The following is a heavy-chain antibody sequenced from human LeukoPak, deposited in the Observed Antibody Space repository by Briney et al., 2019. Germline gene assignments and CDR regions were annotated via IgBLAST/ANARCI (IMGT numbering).Heavy chain of an antibody. J-gene: IGHJ2*01. CDR2: ISWNSGSI. CDR1: GFTFDDYA. D-gene: IGHD4-17*01. Sequence: GRSLRLSCAASGFTFDDYAMHWVRQVPGKGLEWVSGISWNSGSIGYADSVKGRFTIPRDNAKNSLYLQMNSLRAEDTALYYCAKDLSYGDYGLWYFDLWGRGTLVTVSS. V-gene: IGHV3-9*01. CDR3: AKDLSYGDYGLWYFDL.